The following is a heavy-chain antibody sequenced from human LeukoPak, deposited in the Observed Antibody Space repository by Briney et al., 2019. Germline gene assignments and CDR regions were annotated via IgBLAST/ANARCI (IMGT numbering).Heavy chain of an antibody. Sequence: ASVKVSCKPCGYTFPYYIHWVRQAPGQGLEWMGWVDPNSGATISAHTFQGRVSMTKDTSFTTVYMELSTLKSDDTAVYYCARDNYGRLDYWGQGSLVTVSS. CDR2: VDPNSGAT. V-gene: IGHV1-2*02. CDR1: GYTFPYY. D-gene: IGHD3-10*01. J-gene: IGHJ4*02. CDR3: ARDNYGRLDY.